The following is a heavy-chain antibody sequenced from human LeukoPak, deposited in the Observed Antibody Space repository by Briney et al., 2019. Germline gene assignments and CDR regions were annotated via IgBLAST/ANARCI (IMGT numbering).Heavy chain of an antibody. D-gene: IGHD1-26*01. CDR3: AKSRGSYWVPEFDY. V-gene: IGHV3-23*01. CDR1: GFTFSNYA. Sequence: GGSLRLSCAASGFTFSNYAMSWVRRAPGKGLEWVSDISGSGDSTNYADSVKGRFTISRDNSKNTMYLQMISLRAEDTAIYYCAKSRGSYWVPEFDYWGQGTLVTVSS. J-gene: IGHJ4*02. CDR2: ISGSGDST.